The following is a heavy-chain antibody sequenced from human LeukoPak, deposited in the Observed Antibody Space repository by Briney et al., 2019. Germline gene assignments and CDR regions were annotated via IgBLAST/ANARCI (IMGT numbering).Heavy chain of an antibody. Sequence: GGSLRLSCAASGFTFSSYGMHWVRQAPGKGLEWVAVIWYDGTNKYYADSVKGRFTISRDNSKNTLYLQMNSLRAEDTAVYYCAKDRNDFWSGYFGYWGQGTLVTVSS. V-gene: IGHV3-33*06. J-gene: IGHJ4*02. CDR1: GFTFSSYG. CDR2: IWYDGTNK. D-gene: IGHD3-3*01. CDR3: AKDRNDFWSGYFGY.